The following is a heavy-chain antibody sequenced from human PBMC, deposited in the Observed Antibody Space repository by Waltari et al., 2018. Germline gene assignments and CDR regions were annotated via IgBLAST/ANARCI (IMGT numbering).Heavy chain of an antibody. CDR1: GGSMNNYY. CDR2: IYSTGES. CDR3: ARDTGHYFEN. Sequence: QVQLQESGPGLVKPSETLSLTCTVSGGSMNNYYWSWIRRSPGKGLEWIGYIYSTGESDHNPSLRSRVTISVDMSKNQFSLNLRSVTAADTAIYYCARDTGHYFENWGQGTLVTVSS. J-gene: IGHJ4*02. V-gene: IGHV4-59*01.